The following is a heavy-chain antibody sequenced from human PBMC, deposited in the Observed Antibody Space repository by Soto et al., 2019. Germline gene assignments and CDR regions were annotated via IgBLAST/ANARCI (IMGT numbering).Heavy chain of an antibody. CDR2: INHSGST. D-gene: IGHD6-19*01. CDR1: GGSFSGYY. Sequence: SETLSLTCAVYGGSFSGYYWSWIRQPPGKGLEWIGEINHSGSTNYNPSLKSRVTISVDTSKNQFSLKLSSVTAADTAVYHCARGGVAVAGTPAGDYYYYGMDVWGQGTTVTVSS. J-gene: IGHJ6*02. V-gene: IGHV4-34*01. CDR3: ARGGVAVAGTPAGDYYYYGMDV.